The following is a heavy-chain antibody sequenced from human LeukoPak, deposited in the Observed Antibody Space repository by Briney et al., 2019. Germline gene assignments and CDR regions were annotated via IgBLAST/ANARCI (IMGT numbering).Heavy chain of an antibody. Sequence: PGGSLRLSCAASGFTFSSYAMSGVRQAPGKGLEWVSAISGSGGSTYYAGSVKGRFTISRDNSKNTLYLQMNSLRAEDTAVYYCAKDGYDSSGHDIAFDYWGQGTLVTVSS. CDR1: GFTFSSYA. CDR2: ISGSGGST. V-gene: IGHV3-23*01. J-gene: IGHJ4*02. D-gene: IGHD3-22*01. CDR3: AKDGYDSSGHDIAFDY.